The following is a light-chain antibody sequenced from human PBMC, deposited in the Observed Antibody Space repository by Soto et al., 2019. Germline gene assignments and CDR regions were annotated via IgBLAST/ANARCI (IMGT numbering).Light chain of an antibody. CDR2: GAS. V-gene: IGKV3-15*01. CDR3: QQYNNWPLYT. Sequence: EIVMTQSPATLSVSPGERATLSCRASQSVSSNLAWYQQKPGKAPRLLIYGASTMDTGIPARFSGSGSGTEFTLTISSLQSEDFAVYYCQQYNNWPLYTFGQGTKLEIK. CDR1: QSVSSN. J-gene: IGKJ2*01.